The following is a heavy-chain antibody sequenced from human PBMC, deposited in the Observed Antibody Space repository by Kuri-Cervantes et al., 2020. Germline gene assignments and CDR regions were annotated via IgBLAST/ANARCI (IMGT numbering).Heavy chain of an antibody. CDR1: GYTFTGYY. Sequence: ASVKISCKASGYTFTGYYMNWVRQAPGQGLEWMGWINPNSGGTNYAQKFQGRVTMTRDKSISTAYMELSRLRSDDTAVYYCARGDYYYYYGMDVWGQGTTVTVSS. J-gene: IGHJ6*02. V-gene: IGHV1-2*02. CDR2: INPNSGGT. CDR3: ARGDYYYYYGMDV.